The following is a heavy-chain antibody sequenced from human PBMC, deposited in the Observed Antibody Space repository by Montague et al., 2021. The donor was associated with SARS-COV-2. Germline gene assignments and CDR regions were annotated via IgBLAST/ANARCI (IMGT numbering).Heavy chain of an antibody. CDR2: INHSGST. CDR3: ARGRRRYNWRDETSYYYGMDV. D-gene: IGHD1-20*01. J-gene: IGHJ6*02. V-gene: IGHV4-34*01. Sequence: SETLSLTCAVYGGSLSGYYWSWIRQPPGKGLEWNGEINHSGSTNYNPSLKSRVTISLDTSTNQSSLKLSSVTAADTAVYYCARGRRRYNWRDETSYYYGMDVWGQGTTVTVSS. CDR1: GGSLSGYY.